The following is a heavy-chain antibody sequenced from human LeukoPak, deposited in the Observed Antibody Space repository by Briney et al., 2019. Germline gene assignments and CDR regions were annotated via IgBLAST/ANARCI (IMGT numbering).Heavy chain of an antibody. CDR3: AGGGGDDVVVVAATASYYFDY. Sequence: SETLSLTCTVSGGSISSSSYYWGWIRQPPGKGLEWIGSIYYSGSTYYNPSLKSRVTISVDTSKNQFSLKLSSVTAADTAVYYCAGGGGDDVVVVAATASYYFDYWGQGTLVTVSS. V-gene: IGHV4-39*01. CDR1: GGSISSSSYY. D-gene: IGHD2-15*01. J-gene: IGHJ4*02. CDR2: IYYSGST.